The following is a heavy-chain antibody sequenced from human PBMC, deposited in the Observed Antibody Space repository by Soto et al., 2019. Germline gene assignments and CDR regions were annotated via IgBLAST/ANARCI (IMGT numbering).Heavy chain of an antibody. CDR1: GFTFSNAW. V-gene: IGHV3-15*07. CDR2: IKSKTDGGTT. CDR3: TTDVPDIILVSPN. Sequence: PGGSLRLSCAASGFTFSNAWMNWVRQAPGKGLEWVGRIKSKTDGGTTHYAAPVKGRFTISRDDSKNTLYLQMNSLNTEDTAVYYCTTDVPDIILVSPNWGQGTLVTVSS. D-gene: IGHD2-2*01. J-gene: IGHJ4*02.